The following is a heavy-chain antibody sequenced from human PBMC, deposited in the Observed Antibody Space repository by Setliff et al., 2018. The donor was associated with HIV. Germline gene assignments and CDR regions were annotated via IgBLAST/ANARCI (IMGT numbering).Heavy chain of an antibody. Sequence: SETLSLTCTVSGGSMNMXXXGWIRQPPGKGLEWIGSIYHSGSTYYNPSLKSRVTMSVDTSKNQFSLKMISVTAADTAVYYCVRVDYGDYDFDYWGQGTLVTVSS. CDR1: GGSMNMXX. CDR2: IYHSGST. D-gene: IGHD2-21*02. V-gene: IGHV4-38-2*02. J-gene: IGHJ4*02. CDR3: VRVDYGDYDFDY.